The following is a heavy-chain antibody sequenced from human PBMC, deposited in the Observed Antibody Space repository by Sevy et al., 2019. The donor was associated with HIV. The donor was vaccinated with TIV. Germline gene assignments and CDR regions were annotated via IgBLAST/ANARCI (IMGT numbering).Heavy chain of an antibody. CDR3: AKDRSSGSYYFYYYYYMDV. D-gene: IGHD1-26*01. Sequence: GGSLRLSCAASGFTFSSYGMHWVRQAPGKGLEWVAFIRYDGSNKYYADSVKGRFTISRDNSKNTLHLQMNSLRAEDTAVYYCAKDRSSGSYYFYYYYYMDVWGKGTTVTVSS. CDR2: IRYDGSNK. J-gene: IGHJ6*03. V-gene: IGHV3-30*02. CDR1: GFTFSSYG.